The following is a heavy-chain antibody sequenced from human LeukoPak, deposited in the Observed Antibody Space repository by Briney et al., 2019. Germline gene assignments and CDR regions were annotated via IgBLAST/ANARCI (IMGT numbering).Heavy chain of an antibody. J-gene: IGHJ4*02. Sequence: ASVKVSCKASGYTFTSYGISWVRQAPGQGLEWMGWISAYNGNTNYAQKLQGRVTMTTDTSTSTAYMELRSLRSDDTAVYYCARDLLNYYDSSGYTDYWGQGTLVTVSS. CDR3: ARDLLNYYDSSGYTDY. CDR2: ISAYNGNT. D-gene: IGHD3-22*01. CDR1: GYTFTSYG. V-gene: IGHV1-18*01.